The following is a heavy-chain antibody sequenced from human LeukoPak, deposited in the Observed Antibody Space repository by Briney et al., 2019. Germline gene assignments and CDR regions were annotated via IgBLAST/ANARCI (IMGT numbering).Heavy chain of an antibody. J-gene: IGHJ4*02. CDR1: GFTFSSYS. V-gene: IGHV3-21*01. Sequence: GGSLRLSCAASGFTFSSYSMNWIRQAPGKGLEWVSSISSSTSYIYYADSVKGRFTISKDNAKNSLYLQMNSLRAEDTAVYYCARAGGSTVSHSDYWGQGTLVTVSS. CDR3: ARAGGSTVSHSDY. CDR2: ISSSTSYI. D-gene: IGHD4-17*01.